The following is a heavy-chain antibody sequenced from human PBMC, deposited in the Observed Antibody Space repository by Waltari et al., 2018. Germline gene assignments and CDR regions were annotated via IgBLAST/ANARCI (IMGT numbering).Heavy chain of an antibody. CDR3: AKRGSYFDD. CDR2: IRGSGDST. Sequence: EVQLLESGGGLVQPGGSLRLSCAASGFTFSSYDMSWVRQAQGKGLEWVSFIRGSGDSTDYAYSVGGRFTISRDNSKNTLYVQMNSLRAEDTAVYYCAKRGSYFDDWGQGTLVTVSS. V-gene: IGHV3-23*01. CDR1: GFTFSSYD. J-gene: IGHJ4*02. D-gene: IGHD1-26*01.